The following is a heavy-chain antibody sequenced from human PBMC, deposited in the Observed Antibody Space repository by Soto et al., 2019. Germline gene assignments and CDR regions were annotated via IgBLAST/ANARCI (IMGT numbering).Heavy chain of an antibody. CDR3: SKSAALGGGFDY. CDR2: INPNSGDT. CDR1: GYTFSHYY. V-gene: IGHV1-2*04. D-gene: IGHD3-16*01. J-gene: IGHJ4*02. Sequence: QVHLVQSGAELKKPAASVKISCKASGYTFSHYYMHWVRQAPGQGLEWMGWINPNSGDTNYAQKLQGWDSITRDTSINTGYMDLSRLTSDETAVYDCSKSAALGGGFDYWGQGTLVTVSS.